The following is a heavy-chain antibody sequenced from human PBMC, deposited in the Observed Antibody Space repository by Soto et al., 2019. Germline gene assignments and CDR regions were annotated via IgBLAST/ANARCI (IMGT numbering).Heavy chain of an antibody. CDR2: ISSSDSII. Sequence: QVQLVESGGGLVKPGGSLRLSCAASGFTFSDSYMSWIRQAPGKGLEWVSYISSSDSIIYYSDSVKGRFIISRDNAKNSLYLQMNSLRAEDTAVNYCARDLGYYDSSGYFDYWGQGTLVTVSS. CDR3: ARDLGYYDSSGYFDY. D-gene: IGHD3-22*01. CDR1: GFTFSDSY. V-gene: IGHV3-11*01. J-gene: IGHJ4*02.